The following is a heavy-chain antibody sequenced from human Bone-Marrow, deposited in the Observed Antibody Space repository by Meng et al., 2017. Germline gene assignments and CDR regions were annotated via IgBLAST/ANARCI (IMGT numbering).Heavy chain of an antibody. CDR3: ARGSPQWLVLKRWFDP. V-gene: IGHV4-39*07. CDR2: INHSGST. Sequence: SETLSLTCTVSGGSISSGGYYWSWIRQPPGKGLEWIGEINHSGSTNYNPSLKSRVTISVDTSKNQFSLKLSSVTAADTAVYYCARGSPQWLVLKRWFDPWGQGTLVTVSS. CDR1: GGSISSGGYY. D-gene: IGHD6-19*01. J-gene: IGHJ5*02.